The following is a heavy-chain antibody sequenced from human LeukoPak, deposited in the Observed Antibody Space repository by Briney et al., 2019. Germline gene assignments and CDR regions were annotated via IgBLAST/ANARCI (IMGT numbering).Heavy chain of an antibody. V-gene: IGHV3-23*01. CDR1: GFTFDDYG. J-gene: IGHJ4*02. Sequence: PGGSLRLSCAASGFTFDDYGMSWVRQAPGRGLEWVSAISNNGGRTDYADSVKGRFTISRDNSKSTLYLHMDGLRAEDTAVYYCARDEDTSALSEYWGQGTLVTVSS. CDR2: ISNNGGRT. D-gene: IGHD2/OR15-2a*01. CDR3: ARDEDTSALSEY.